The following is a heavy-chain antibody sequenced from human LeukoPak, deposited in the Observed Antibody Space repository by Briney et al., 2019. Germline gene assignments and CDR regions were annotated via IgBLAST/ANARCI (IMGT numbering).Heavy chain of an antibody. CDR1: GFTFSSYG. Sequence: QAGGSLRLSCAASGFTFSSYGMHWVRQAPGKGLEWVAVIWYDGSNKYYADSVKGRFTISRDNSKNTLYLQMNSLRAEDTAVYYCARGFYGGNSDYWGQGTLVTVSS. CDR3: ARGFYGGNSDY. CDR2: IWYDGSNK. V-gene: IGHV3-33*01. D-gene: IGHD4-23*01. J-gene: IGHJ4*02.